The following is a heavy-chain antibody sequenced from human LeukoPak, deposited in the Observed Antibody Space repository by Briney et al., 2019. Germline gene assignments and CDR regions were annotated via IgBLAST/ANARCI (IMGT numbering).Heavy chain of an antibody. CDR2: IYYSGST. CDR3: ARVISSWLQLGYFDY. Sequence: SETLSLTCTVSGGSISSYYWSWIRQPPGKGLEWIGYIYYSGSTNYNPSLKSRVTISVDTSKNQFSLKLSSVTAADTAVYYCARVISSWLQLGYFDYWGQGTLVTVSS. J-gene: IGHJ4*02. CDR1: GGSISSYY. D-gene: IGHD5-24*01. V-gene: IGHV4-59*01.